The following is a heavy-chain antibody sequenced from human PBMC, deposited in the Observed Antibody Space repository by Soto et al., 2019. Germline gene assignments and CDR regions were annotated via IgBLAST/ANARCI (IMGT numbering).Heavy chain of an antibody. D-gene: IGHD3-10*01. CDR2: VGGGGDNT. CDR3: AKRDSGSGRSPPLINY. Sequence: EVQLLESGGGLVQPGGSLRLSCAASGFTFSSYSMNWVRQXPGXGXXXXASVGGGGDNTFYADSVKGRFTISRDDSQNTLYLQMNSLRAEDTAVYFCAKRDSGSGRSPPLINYWGQGTLVTVSS. CDR1: GFTFSSYS. V-gene: IGHV3-23*01. J-gene: IGHJ4*02.